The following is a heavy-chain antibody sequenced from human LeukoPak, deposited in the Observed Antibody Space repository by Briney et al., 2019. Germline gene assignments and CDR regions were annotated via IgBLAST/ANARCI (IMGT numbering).Heavy chain of an antibody. V-gene: IGHV3-21*04. Sequence: TGGSLRLSCAASGFAFSYYSLSWVRQAPGKGLEWVSSISSGSSYIFYADSVKGRFTISRDNAKNSLFLQMNSLRAEDTAVYYCARARGTGPGAHFGYWGQGTLVIVSS. CDR3: ARARGTGPGAHFGY. CDR2: ISSGSSYI. CDR1: GFAFSYYS. J-gene: IGHJ4*02. D-gene: IGHD3-10*01.